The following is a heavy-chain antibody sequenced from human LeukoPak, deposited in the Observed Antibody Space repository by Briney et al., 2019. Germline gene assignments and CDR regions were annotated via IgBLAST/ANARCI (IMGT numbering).Heavy chain of an antibody. CDR3: ARDLSSGWYESESYFQH. Sequence: PSETLSLTCAVSGYSISSGYYWGWIRQPPGKGLEWIGSIYHRGSTYYNPSLKSRVTISVDTSKNQFSLKLRSVTAADTAVYYCARDLSSGWYESESYFQHWGQGTLVTVSS. J-gene: IGHJ1*01. D-gene: IGHD6-19*01. CDR1: GYSISSGYY. V-gene: IGHV4-38-2*02. CDR2: IYHRGST.